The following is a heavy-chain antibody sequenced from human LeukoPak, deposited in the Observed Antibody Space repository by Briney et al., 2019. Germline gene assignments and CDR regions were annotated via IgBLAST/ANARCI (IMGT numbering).Heavy chain of an antibody. Sequence: PGRSLRLSCAASGFTFSDYYMSWIRQAPGKGLEWVSYISSSGSTIYYADSVKGRFTISRDNAKNSLYLQMNSLRAEDTAVYYCARDYCSSTSCYTGYYYYYYGMDVWGQGTTVTVSS. J-gene: IGHJ6*02. V-gene: IGHV3-11*01. CDR3: ARDYCSSTSCYTGYYYYYYGMDV. CDR2: ISSSGSTI. D-gene: IGHD2-2*02. CDR1: GFTFSDYY.